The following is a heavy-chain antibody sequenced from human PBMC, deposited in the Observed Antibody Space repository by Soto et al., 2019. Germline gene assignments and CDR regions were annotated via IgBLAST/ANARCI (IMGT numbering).Heavy chain of an antibody. Sequence: PGGSLRFSCAASGFNFSTHGMHWVRQTPGKGLEWLAVISYDGNTTYYGDSVKDRFTISRDNSKNTLFLHLNSLRGEDTALYYCATKVQVTNYFYYGMDVWGQGTTVTVSS. CDR2: ISYDGNTT. V-gene: IGHV3-30*03. D-gene: IGHD2-21*02. J-gene: IGHJ6*02. CDR1: GFNFSTHG. CDR3: ATKVQVTNYFYYGMDV.